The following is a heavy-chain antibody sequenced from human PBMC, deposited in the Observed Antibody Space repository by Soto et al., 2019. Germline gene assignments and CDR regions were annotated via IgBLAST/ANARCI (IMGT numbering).Heavy chain of an antibody. CDR2: IIPIFGTA. CDR1: GGTFSSYA. CDR3: ARVAYLTARYFDY. J-gene: IGHJ4*02. V-gene: IGHV1-69*13. D-gene: IGHD6-6*01. Sequence: SVKVSCKASGGTFSSYAISWVRQAPGQGLEWMGGIIPIFGTANYAQKFQGRVTITADESTSTAYMELSSLRSEDTAVYYCARVAYLTARYFDYWGQGTLVTVSS.